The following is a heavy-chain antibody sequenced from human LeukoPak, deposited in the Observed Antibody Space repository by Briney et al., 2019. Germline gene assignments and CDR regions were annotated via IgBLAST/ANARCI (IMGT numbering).Heavy chain of an antibody. CDR1: GGSISSNNYY. CDR2: INHSGST. Sequence: ASEALSLTCTVSGGSISSNNYYWGWIRQPPGKGLEWIGEINHSGSTNYNPSLKSRVTISVDTSKNQFSLKLSSVTAADTAVYYCARGRKYFPLTRTAKNWFDPWGQGTLVTVSS. D-gene: IGHD3-9*01. V-gene: IGHV4-39*07. CDR3: ARGRKYFPLTRTAKNWFDP. J-gene: IGHJ5*02.